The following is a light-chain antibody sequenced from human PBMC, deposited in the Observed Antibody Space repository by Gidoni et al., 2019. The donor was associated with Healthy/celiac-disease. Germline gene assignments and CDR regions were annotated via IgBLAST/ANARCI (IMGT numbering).Light chain of an antibody. V-gene: IGKV3-11*01. J-gene: IGKJ3*01. CDR1: QGVSSD. Sequence: EIVFTQSHATLSLSPGERATLPCRASQGVSSDLAWYQQNPGQAPRLLIYDASHRATGIPARFSGSGAGTDFTLTISSLEPEDFAVYYCQQRSNWPPLFTFGPGTKVDIK. CDR2: DAS. CDR3: QQRSNWPPLFT.